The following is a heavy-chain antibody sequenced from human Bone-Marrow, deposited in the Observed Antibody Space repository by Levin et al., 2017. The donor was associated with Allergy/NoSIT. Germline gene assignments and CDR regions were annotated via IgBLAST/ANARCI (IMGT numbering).Heavy chain of an antibody. V-gene: IGHV3-49*03. Sequence: GEPLKISCTASGFTFGDYAMSWFRQAPGKGLEWVGFIRSKAYGGTTEYAASVKGRFTISRDDSKSIAYLQMNSLKTEDTAMYYCTRDFGTGWANWGQGTRVTVSS. CDR3: TRDFGTGWAN. CDR1: GFTFGDYA. CDR2: IRSKAYGGTT. J-gene: IGHJ4*02. D-gene: IGHD1-1*01.